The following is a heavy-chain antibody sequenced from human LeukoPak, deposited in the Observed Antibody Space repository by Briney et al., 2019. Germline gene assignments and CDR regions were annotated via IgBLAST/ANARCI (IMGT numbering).Heavy chain of an antibody. CDR2: ISDTGGRT. CDR1: GFTFSDSA. V-gene: IGHV3-23*01. Sequence: GESLRLSCAASGFTFSDSAVSWVRHSPGEGLKWVSSISDTGGRTYYADSVKGRFTVTRDNSRNTVNLQMNSLTAGDTARYYCAKGGQDFDFWRFDLWGQGILVIVSS. D-gene: IGHD3-3*01. J-gene: IGHJ5*02. CDR3: AKGGQDFDFWRFDL.